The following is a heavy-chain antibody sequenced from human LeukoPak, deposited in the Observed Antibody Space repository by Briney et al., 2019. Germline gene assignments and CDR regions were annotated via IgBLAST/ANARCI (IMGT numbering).Heavy chain of an antibody. CDR3: AIWGYSGYDYFDY. CDR1: GYTFPAYF. D-gene: IGHD5-12*01. V-gene: IGHV1-69*13. Sequence: SVKVSCKASGYTFPAYFMHWVRQAPGQGLEWMGWIIPIFGTANYAQKFQGRVTITADESTGTAYMELSSLRSEDTAVYYCAIWGYSGYDYFDYWGQGTLVTVSS. CDR2: IIPIFGTA. J-gene: IGHJ4*02.